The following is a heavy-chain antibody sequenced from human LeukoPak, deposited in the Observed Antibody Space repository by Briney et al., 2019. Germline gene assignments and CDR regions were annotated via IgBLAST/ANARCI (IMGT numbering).Heavy chain of an antibody. CDR3: ARSGSSGYPSSFDY. V-gene: IGHV3-53*01. CDR2: IYSGGST. Sequence: GGSLRLSCAASGFTVSSNYMSWVRQAPGKGLEWVSVIYSGGSTYYADSVKGRFTISRDNSKNTLYLQMNSLRAEDTAVYYCARSGSSGYPSSFDYWGQGTLVTVSS. CDR1: GFTVSSNY. J-gene: IGHJ4*02. D-gene: IGHD3-22*01.